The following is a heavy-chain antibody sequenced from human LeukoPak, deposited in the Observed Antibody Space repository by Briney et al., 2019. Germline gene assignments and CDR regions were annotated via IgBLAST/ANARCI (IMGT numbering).Heavy chain of an antibody. CDR1: GGSISSGGYY. Sequence: SQTLSLTCTVSGGSISSGGYYWSWIRQPPGKGLEWIGYIYHSGSTYYNPSLKSRVTISVDRSKNQFSLKLTSVSAADTAVYYCASLNYYYYYMDVWGKGTTVTVSS. CDR3: ASLNYYYYYMDV. V-gene: IGHV4-30-2*02. CDR2: IYHSGST. J-gene: IGHJ6*03.